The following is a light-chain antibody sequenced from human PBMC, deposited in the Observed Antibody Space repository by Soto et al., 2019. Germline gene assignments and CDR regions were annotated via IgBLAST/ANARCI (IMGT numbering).Light chain of an antibody. J-gene: IGLJ2*01. CDR2: EVN. CDR3: SSYAGSKNFIL. Sequence: QSALTQPPSASGSPGQSVTISCTGTTSDVGGYNYVSWYQLHPDKVPKLIIYEVNKRPSGVPDRFSGSKSGSTASLTVSGLQAEDEADYFCSSYAGSKNFILFGGGTNLTV. CDR1: TSDVGGYNY. V-gene: IGLV2-8*01.